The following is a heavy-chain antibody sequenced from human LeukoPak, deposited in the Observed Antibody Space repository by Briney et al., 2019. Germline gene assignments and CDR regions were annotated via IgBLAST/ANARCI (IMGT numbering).Heavy chain of an antibody. J-gene: IGHJ3*01. V-gene: IGHV1-2*02. CDR2: ISPNSGGT. D-gene: IGHD5-18*01. CDR1: GYTFTGYY. CDR3: ARPAKVDTAMVRNAFDL. Sequence: GASVKVSCKASGYTFTGYYIHWVRQAPGQGLEWMGWISPNSGGTDYAQQFQGRVTMTRDTSINTVYMELSRLTSDDTAVYYCARPAKVDTAMVRNAFDLWGQGTMVTVSS.